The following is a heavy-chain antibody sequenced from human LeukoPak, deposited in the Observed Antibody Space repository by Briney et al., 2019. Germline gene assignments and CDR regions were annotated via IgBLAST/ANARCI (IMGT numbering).Heavy chain of an antibody. CDR1: GFTFSSYA. V-gene: IGHV3-23*01. Sequence: GGSLRLSCAASGFTFSSYAMSWVRQAPRKGLEWVSAISGSGGSTYYADSVKGRFTISRDNSKNTLYLQMNSLRAEDTAVYYCAKGITRGYSYGSYYYYYMDVWGKGTTVTVSS. CDR2: ISGSGGST. CDR3: AKGITRGYSYGSYYYYYMDV. J-gene: IGHJ6*03. D-gene: IGHD5-18*01.